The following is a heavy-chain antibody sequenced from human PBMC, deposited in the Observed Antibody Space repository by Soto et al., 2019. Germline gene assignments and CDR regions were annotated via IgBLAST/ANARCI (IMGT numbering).Heavy chain of an antibody. Sequence: EVQLLESGGGLVQPGRSLRLSCAASGFTFSNYAMSWVRQAPGKGLEWVSAISGSGGSTYYADSVKGRFTISRDNSKNTLYLQMNSLRAEDTAVYYCAKGSSGWYDAFDIWGQGTMVTVSS. CDR2: ISGSGGST. J-gene: IGHJ3*02. D-gene: IGHD6-19*01. CDR3: AKGSSGWYDAFDI. V-gene: IGHV3-23*01. CDR1: GFTFSNYA.